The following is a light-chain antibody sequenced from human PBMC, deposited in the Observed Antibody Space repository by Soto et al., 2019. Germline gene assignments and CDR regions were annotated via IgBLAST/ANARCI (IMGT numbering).Light chain of an antibody. V-gene: IGKV1-5*01. Sequence: DIPMTQSPSTLSASVGDRVTITCRASQSISSWLAWYQQKPGKAPKLLIYDASSLESGVPSWFSGSGSGTEFTLTISSLQPDDFATYYCQQYNSYLFTFGPGTKVDIK. CDR1: QSISSW. CDR3: QQYNSYLFT. J-gene: IGKJ3*01. CDR2: DAS.